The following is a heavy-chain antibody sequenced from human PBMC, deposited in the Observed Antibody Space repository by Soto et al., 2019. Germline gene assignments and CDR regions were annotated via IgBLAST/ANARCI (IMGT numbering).Heavy chain of an antibody. Sequence: QVPLVGSGGGVVQPGRSLRLSCAASGVTFSNHGMHGVRQAPGKGLEWVAVISYDGSNKYYADSVKGRFTISRDNSENTLYLQMDSLRAEDTAVYYCAKDHLPTTVTTPWFDPWGQGTLVTVSS. V-gene: IGHV3-30*18. J-gene: IGHJ5*02. D-gene: IGHD4-17*01. CDR1: GVTFSNHG. CDR3: AKDHLPTTVTTPWFDP. CDR2: ISYDGSNK.